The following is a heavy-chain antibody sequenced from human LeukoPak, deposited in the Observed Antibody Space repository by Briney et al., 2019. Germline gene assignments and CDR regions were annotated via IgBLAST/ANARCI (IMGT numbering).Heavy chain of an antibody. V-gene: IGHV1-2*02. CDR2: INPNIGDA. CDR1: GYSFTYYF. J-gene: IGHJ5*01. Sequence: ASVKVSCKASGYSFTYYFIHWVRQAPGQGLEWMGSINPNIGDASYAQKFQDRVTMTRDRSINTAYMELSRLTSDDTAVYYCARMALDGGDSIGFDSWGQGTLVTVSS. CDR3: ARMALDGGDSIGFDS. D-gene: IGHD2-21*02.